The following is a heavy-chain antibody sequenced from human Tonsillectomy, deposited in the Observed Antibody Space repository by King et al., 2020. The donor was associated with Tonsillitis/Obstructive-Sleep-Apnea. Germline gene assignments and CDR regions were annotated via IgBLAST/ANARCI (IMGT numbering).Heavy chain of an antibody. CDR2: INSDGSRT. J-gene: IGHJ4*02. CDR3: ARVLSDMSTVTTGY. CDR1: GFTFSSYW. D-gene: IGHD4-17*01. V-gene: IGHV3-74*01. Sequence: VQLVESGGGLVQPGGSLRLSCAASGFTFSSYWMHWVRQAPGKGLVWVSRINSDGSRTNYADSVKGRFTISRDNAKNTLYLQMNSLRAEDTAVYYCARVLSDMSTVTTGYWGQGTLVTVSS.